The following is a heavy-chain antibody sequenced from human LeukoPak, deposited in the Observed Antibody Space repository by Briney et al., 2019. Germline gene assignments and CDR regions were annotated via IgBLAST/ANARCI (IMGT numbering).Heavy chain of an antibody. Sequence: ASVKVSCKASGYTFTSYGISWVRQAPGQGLEWMGWISAYNGNTNYAQKLQGRVTMTTDTSTSTAYMELRCLRSDDTAVYYCARDGEKYSSGWQYYFDYWGQGTLVTVSS. V-gene: IGHV1-18*01. J-gene: IGHJ4*02. CDR1: GYTFTSYG. D-gene: IGHD6-19*01. CDR3: ARDGEKYSSGWQYYFDY. CDR2: ISAYNGNT.